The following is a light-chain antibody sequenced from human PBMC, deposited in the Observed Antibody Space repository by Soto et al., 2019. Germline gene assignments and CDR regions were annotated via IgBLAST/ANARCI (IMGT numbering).Light chain of an antibody. CDR2: WAS. J-gene: IGKJ1*01. CDR1: QSVLYSSNNKNY. Sequence: DIVMTQSPDSLAVSLGERATINCKSSQSVLYSSNNKNYLAWYQQKPGQPPKLLIYWASTRESGVPDRFSGSGSRTDGTHTISSLQAEDVGVYYCQQDYSTRTWTFDQGTKVEIK. CDR3: QQDYSTRTWT. V-gene: IGKV4-1*01.